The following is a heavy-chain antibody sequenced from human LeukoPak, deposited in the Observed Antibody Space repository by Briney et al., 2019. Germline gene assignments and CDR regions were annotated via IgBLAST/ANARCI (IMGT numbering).Heavy chain of an antibody. Sequence: SETLSLTCAGYGGSFSGYYWGWIRQPPGKGREWIGEINHSGSTNYNPSLKSRVTISVDTSKNQFSLKVTSVTAADTAVYYCARGRLITMVRGVIPFDYWGQGTLVTVSS. J-gene: IGHJ4*02. CDR3: ARGRLITMVRGVIPFDY. CDR2: INHSGST. D-gene: IGHD3-10*01. V-gene: IGHV4-34*01. CDR1: GGSFSGYY.